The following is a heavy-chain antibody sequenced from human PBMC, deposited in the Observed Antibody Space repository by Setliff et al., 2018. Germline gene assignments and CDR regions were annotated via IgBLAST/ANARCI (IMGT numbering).Heavy chain of an antibody. CDR3: STGPRDSRNYLNWIGH. V-gene: IGHV3-30-3*01. J-gene: IGHJ5*02. CDR2: ISFDGNNK. Sequence: GGSLRLSCTASGFTFSSYALHWVRQAPGKGLEWVAVISFDGNNKYYGDSVKGRFTISRDNSKNTQYLQMNSLRPEDTAVYYCSTGPRDSRNYLNWIGHWGQGALVTVSS. CDR1: GFTFSSYA. D-gene: IGHD3-22*01.